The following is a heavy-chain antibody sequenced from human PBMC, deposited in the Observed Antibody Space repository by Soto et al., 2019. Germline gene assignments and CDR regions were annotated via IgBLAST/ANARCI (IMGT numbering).Heavy chain of an antibody. CDR3: AGRTRTTQDEPYYYVMDL. V-gene: IGHV1-8*01. CDR2: MNPNSGNT. D-gene: IGHD1-1*01. J-gene: IGHJ6*02. Sequence: GSSVKVSCKASGYTFTENDINWVRQATGQGLEWMGWMNPNSGNTGYAQKFQGRVTMTRDNSITTAYMELSSLRSEDTAVYFCAGRTRTTQDEPYYYVMDLWGQGTTVTVS. CDR1: GYTFTEND.